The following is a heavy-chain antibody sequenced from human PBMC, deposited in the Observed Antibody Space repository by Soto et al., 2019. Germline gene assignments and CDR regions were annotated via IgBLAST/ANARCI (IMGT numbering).Heavy chain of an antibody. CDR2: IDPSDSYT. Sequence: PGESLKISCKGSGYSFTSYWISWVRQMPGKGLEWMGRIDPSDSYTNYSPSFQGHVTISADKSISTAYLQWSSLKASDTAMYYCARLERSPDEYYYYGRDVGGQGTTVTVSS. CDR1: GYSFTSYW. CDR3: ARLERSPDEYYYYGRDV. V-gene: IGHV5-10-1*01. J-gene: IGHJ6*02.